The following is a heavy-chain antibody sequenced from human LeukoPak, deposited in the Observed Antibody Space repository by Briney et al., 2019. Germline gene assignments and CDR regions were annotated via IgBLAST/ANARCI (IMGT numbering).Heavy chain of an antibody. CDR1: GFTFSRYG. V-gene: IGHV3-23*01. CDR2: ISGSVAST. J-gene: IGHJ5*01. D-gene: IGHD3-16*02. CDR3: AKDQDSKSMITFGGVIVLLDS. Sequence: GGSLRLSCAASGFTFSRYGMIWVRQAPGKGLEWVAAISGSVASTYYADSVKGRLTSSRDNSKDTLYLQMNSLRAEDTAVYYCAKDQDSKSMITFGGVIVLLDSWGHRKLVTVSS.